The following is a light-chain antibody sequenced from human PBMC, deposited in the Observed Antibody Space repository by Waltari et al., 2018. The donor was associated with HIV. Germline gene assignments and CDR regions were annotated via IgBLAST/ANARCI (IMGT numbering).Light chain of an antibody. Sequence: EILMTQSPPTLSLSPGERATLSCRASQSVNRDLAWYQQSPGQSPRLLIHGASTRASHIPDRFSGSGSGTEFTLTISSLQSEDFAVYYCQQDNTWPPGAFGQGTKVEIK. V-gene: IGKV3-15*01. CDR2: GAS. J-gene: IGKJ1*01. CDR1: QSVNRD. CDR3: QQDNTWPPGA.